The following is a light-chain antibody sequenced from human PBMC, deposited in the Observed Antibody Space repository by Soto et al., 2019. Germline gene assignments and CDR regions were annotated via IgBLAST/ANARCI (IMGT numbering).Light chain of an antibody. Sequence: QSALTQPPSASGSPGQSVTISCTGTSSDVGGYNYVSWYQQHPGKAPKLMIYEVSKRPSGVPDRFSGSKSGNTASLTVSGLQAEDEADYYCSSYAGSNEEFGGGTK. CDR2: EVS. CDR3: SSYAGSNEE. J-gene: IGLJ3*02. CDR1: SSDVGGYNY. V-gene: IGLV2-8*01.